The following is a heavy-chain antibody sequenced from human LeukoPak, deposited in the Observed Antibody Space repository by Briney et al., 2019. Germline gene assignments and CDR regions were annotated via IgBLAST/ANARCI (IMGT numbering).Heavy chain of an antibody. CDR2: ISPDGSTT. CDR3: AREPGDSSGWSE. V-gene: IGHV3-74*03. CDR1: GFTFSRYW. J-gene: IGHJ4*02. D-gene: IGHD6-19*01. Sequence: PGGSLRLSCAASGFTFSRYWMHWVRQAPGKGLMWVSRISPDGSTTLYADSVKGRFTISRDNAKNSLYLQMNSLRAEDTAVYYCAREPGDSSGWSEWGQGTLVTVSS.